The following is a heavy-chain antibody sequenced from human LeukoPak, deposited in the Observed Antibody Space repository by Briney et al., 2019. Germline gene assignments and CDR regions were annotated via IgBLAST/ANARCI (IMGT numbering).Heavy chain of an antibody. CDR3: ARTAAAGTGGWFDP. CDR2: ISPNNGNT. D-gene: IGHD6-13*01. V-gene: IGHV1-18*01. CDR1: GYTFSNYG. Sequence: GASVKVSCKASGYTFSNYGISWVRQAPGQGLEWMGWISPNNGNTHYAQRFQGRVTMTTDTSTSTAYMEVRSLRSEDTAVYYCARTAAAGTGGWFDPWGQGTLVTVSS. J-gene: IGHJ5*02.